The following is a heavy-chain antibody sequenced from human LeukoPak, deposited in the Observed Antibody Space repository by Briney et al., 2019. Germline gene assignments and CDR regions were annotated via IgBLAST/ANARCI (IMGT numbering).Heavy chain of an antibody. CDR1: GGTFSRYA. CDR3: AREQPITD. D-gene: IGHD1-20*01. CDR2: IIPMLGSI. Sequence: SVKVSCKASGGTFSRYALNWVRQAPGQGLEWMGGIIPMLGSIYYAQKFQGRVTISTDESTTTAYMELTSLRSEDTAVYYCAREQPITDWGQGTLVTVSS. J-gene: IGHJ4*02. V-gene: IGHV1-69*05.